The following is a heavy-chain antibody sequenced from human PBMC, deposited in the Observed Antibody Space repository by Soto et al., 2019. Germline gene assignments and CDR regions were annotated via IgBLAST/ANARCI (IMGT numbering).Heavy chain of an antibody. V-gene: IGHV1-18*01. D-gene: IGHD2-2*01. J-gene: IGHJ6*02. CDR3: ARDYHCISTSCYVGYYYYGMDV. CDR2: ISAYNGNT. CDR1: GGTFSSYA. Sequence: ASVKVSCKASGGTFSSYAISWVRQAPGQGLEWMGWISAYNGNTNYAQKLQGRVTMTTDTSTSTAYMELKSLRSDDTAVYYCARDYHCISTSCYVGYYYYGMDVWGQGTTVTVSS.